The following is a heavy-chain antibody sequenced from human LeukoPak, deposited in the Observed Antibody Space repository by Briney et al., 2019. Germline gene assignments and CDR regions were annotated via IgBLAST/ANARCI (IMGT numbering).Heavy chain of an antibody. V-gene: IGHV4-59*01. J-gene: IGHJ5*02. CDR1: GGSISSYY. D-gene: IGHD3-3*01. Sequence: PSETLSLTCTASGGSISSYYWSWIRQPPGKGLEWIGYIYYSWSTNYNPSLKSRVTISVDTSNNKFSLKLSSVTAADTAVYYCARGRITIFGVVTRGFDPWGQGTLVTVSS. CDR3: ARGRITIFGVVTRGFDP. CDR2: IYYSWST.